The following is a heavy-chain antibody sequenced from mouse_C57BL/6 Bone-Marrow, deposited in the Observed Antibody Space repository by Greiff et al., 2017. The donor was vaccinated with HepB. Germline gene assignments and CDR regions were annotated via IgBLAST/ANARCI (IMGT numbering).Heavy chain of an antibody. CDR1: GYTFTSYW. CDR3: ARRDYGSTLFAY. D-gene: IGHD1-1*01. J-gene: IGHJ3*01. CDR2: IYPGSGST. Sequence: VQLQQPGAELVKPGASVKMSCTASGYTFTSYWITWVKQRPGQGLEWIGDIYPGSGSTNYNEKFKSKATLTVDTSSSTAYMQLSSLTSEDSAVYYCARRDYGSTLFAYWGQGTLVTVSA. V-gene: IGHV1-55*01.